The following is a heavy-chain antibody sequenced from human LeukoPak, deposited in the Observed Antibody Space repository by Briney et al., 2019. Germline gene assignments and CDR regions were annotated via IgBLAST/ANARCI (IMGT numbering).Heavy chain of an antibody. V-gene: IGHV4-34*01. CDR3: ARGRSGSYYNPFDY. CDR2: IDHSGST. J-gene: IGHJ4*02. Sequence: TLSLTCPFYGGSFSGYYWSWIRPPPGKGPEWLGEIDHSGSTDYNPSLKSRVTLSVDTSKNQFSLKLSSVTAADTAVYYCARGRSGSYYNPFDYWGQGTLVTVSS. CDR1: GGSFSGYY. D-gene: IGHD3-10*01.